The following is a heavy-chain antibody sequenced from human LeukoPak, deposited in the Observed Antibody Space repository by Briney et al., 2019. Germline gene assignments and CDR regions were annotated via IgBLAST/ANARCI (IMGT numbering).Heavy chain of an antibody. V-gene: IGHV4-59*08. CDR3: ARQVDYYDSSGYYYRYWYFDL. D-gene: IGHD3-22*01. CDR1: GGSISNYY. J-gene: IGHJ2*01. Sequence: SETLSLTCTVSGGSISNYYWSWIRQPAGKGLEWIGRIYYSGSTYYYNPSLKSRVTISVDTSKNQFSLKLSSVTAADTAVYYCARQVDYYDSSGYYYRYWYFDLWGRGTLVTVS. CDR2: IYYSGSTY.